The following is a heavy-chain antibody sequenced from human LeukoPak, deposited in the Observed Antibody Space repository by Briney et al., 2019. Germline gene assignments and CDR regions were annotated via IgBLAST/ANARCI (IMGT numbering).Heavy chain of an antibody. CDR3: ARSLTAAAGDY. CDR2: IYPADSDI. J-gene: IGHJ4*02. CDR1: GYRFTSYW. V-gene: IGHV5-51*01. D-gene: IGHD6-25*01. Sequence: KPGESLKISCKGSGYRFTSYWIGWVRQIPGKGLEWMAIIYPADSDIRYSPSFQGQVTISADKSISTAYLQWSSLKASDTAMYYCARSLTAAAGDYWGQGTLVTVSS.